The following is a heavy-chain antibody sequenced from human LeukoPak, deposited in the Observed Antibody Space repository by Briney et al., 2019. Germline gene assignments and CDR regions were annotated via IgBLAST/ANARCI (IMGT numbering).Heavy chain of an antibody. CDR1: GGSITSSSYY. J-gene: IGHJ4*02. D-gene: IGHD3-16*01. CDR3: ERETSGGSDY. Sequence: SETLSLTCTVSGGSITSSSYYWGWIRQPPGKGLEWIGSIYYSGNTYYNPSLKSRVTISVDTSENQFSLNLNSVTAADTAVYYCERETSGGSDYWGQGTLATVSS. CDR2: IYYSGNT. V-gene: IGHV4-39*07.